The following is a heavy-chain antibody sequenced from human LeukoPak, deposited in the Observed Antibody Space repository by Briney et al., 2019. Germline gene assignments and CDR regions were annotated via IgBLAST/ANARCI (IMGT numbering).Heavy chain of an antibody. CDR1: GGSISTSNW. V-gene: IGHV4-4*02. CDR3: ARDQAAAGIVWFDP. J-gene: IGHJ5*02. D-gene: IGHD6-13*01. CDR2: IYHSGST. Sequence: SETLSLTCAVSGGSISTSNWWSWVRQPPGKGLEWIGEIYHSGSTNYNPSLKSRVTISVDKSKNQFSLKLSSVTAADTAVYYCARDQAAAGIVWFDPWGQGTLVTASS.